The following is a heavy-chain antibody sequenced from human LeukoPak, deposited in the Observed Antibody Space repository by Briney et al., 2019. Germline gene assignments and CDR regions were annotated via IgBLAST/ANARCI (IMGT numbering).Heavy chain of an antibody. J-gene: IGHJ6*03. V-gene: IGHV4-34*01. CDR2: INHSGST. CDR3: ARGFLRDSSSWYYYYYYMDV. Sequence: SETLSLTCAVYGGSFSGYYWSWIRQPPGKGLEWIGEINHSGSTNYNPSLKSRVTISVDTSKNQFSLKLSSVTAADTAVYYCARGFLRDSSSWYYYYYYMDVWGKGTTVTVSS. D-gene: IGHD6-13*01. CDR1: GGSFSGYY.